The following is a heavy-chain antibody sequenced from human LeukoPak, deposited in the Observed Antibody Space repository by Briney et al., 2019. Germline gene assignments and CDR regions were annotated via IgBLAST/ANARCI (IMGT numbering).Heavy chain of an antibody. D-gene: IGHD1-26*01. CDR3: TTEYTYSYYFDY. J-gene: IGHJ4*02. CDR2: IKSKRGGETT. V-gene: IGHV3-15*01. Sequence: PGGSLRLSCAASGFTFSYVWMSWVRQVPGKGLEWVGRIKSKRGGETTDYTAPVKGRFTISRDDSKTTLYLQMNSLKTEDTAVYYCTTEYTYSYYFDYWGQGTLVTVSS. CDR1: GFTFSYVW.